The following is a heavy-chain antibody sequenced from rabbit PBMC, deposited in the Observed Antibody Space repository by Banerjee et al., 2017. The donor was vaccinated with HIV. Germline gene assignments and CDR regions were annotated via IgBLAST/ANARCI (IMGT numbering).Heavy chain of an antibody. J-gene: IGHJ3*01. D-gene: IGHD6-1*01. CDR1: GFSFSSSYW. CDR2: IYTGSSGST. Sequence: QEQLVESGGGLVQPGASLTLTCTASGFSFSSSYWICWVRQAPGKGPEWIACIYTGSSGSTYYASWAKGRFTISKTSSTTVTLQMTSLTAADTATYFCARSTYAYAGAAYASTRLDLWGPGTLVTVS. CDR3: ARSTYAYAGAAYASTRLDL. V-gene: IGHV1S45*01.